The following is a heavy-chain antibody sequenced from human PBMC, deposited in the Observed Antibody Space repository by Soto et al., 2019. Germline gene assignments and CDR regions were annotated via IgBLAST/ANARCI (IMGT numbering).Heavy chain of an antibody. CDR3: ARDSSGYYWFDP. CDR2: IYHSGST. J-gene: IGHJ5*02. CDR1: GGSIGGDS. V-gene: IGHV4-59*12. Sequence: SETLSLTCTVSGGSIGGDSWSWIRQSPGKGLDFIGYIYHSGSTNYNPSLKSRVTISMDTSKNQFSLRLSSVTAADTAVYYCARDSSGYYWFDPWGQGTLVTVSS. D-gene: IGHD3-22*01.